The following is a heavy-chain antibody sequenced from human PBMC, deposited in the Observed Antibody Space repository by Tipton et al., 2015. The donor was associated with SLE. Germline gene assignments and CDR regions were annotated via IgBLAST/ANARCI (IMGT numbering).Heavy chain of an antibody. CDR2: ISSEGSST. CDR3: ASLSAPSGY. J-gene: IGHJ4*02. CDR1: GDSVSSSTFY. Sequence: LSLTCTVSGDSVSSSTFYWGWIRQPPGKGLVWVSEISSEGSSTSYADSVEGRFTIYRDNAKNTLFLQMNSLRVDDTAVYYCASLSAPSGYWGQGTLVTVSS. V-gene: IGHV3-74*01.